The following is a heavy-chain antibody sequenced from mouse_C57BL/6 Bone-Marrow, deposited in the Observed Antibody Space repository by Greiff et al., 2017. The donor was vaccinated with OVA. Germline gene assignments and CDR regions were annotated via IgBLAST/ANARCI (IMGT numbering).Heavy chain of an antibody. V-gene: IGHV2-2*01. CDR3: ARYYYGSSYHYWYFDV. CDR1: GFSLTSYG. J-gene: IGHJ1*03. D-gene: IGHD1-1*01. Sequence: QVQLKESGPGLVQPSQSLSITCTVSGFSLTSYGVHWVRQSPGKGLEWLGVIWSGGGTAYNAAFISRLSISKDNSKSQVFFKMNSLQADDTAIYYCARYYYGSSYHYWYFDVWGTGTTVTVSS. CDR2: IWSGGGT.